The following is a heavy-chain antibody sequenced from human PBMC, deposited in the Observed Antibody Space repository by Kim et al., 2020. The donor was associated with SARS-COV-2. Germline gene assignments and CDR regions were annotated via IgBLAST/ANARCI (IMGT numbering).Heavy chain of an antibody. V-gene: IGHV3-7*01. D-gene: IGHD3-10*02. CDR2: IKQDGSEK. CDR3: RSAGYFVAAAFYI. Sequence: GGSLRLSCAASGFTFSSYWMSWVRQAPGKGLEWVANIKQDGSEKYYVDSVKGRFTISRDKAKTSLYLQMTTRGPEDTPVNSGRSAGYFVAAAFYIWGQG. CDR1: GFTFSSYW. J-gene: IGHJ3*02.